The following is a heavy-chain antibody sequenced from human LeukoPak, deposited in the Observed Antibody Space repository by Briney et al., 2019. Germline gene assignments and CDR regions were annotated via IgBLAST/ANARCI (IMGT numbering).Heavy chain of an antibody. CDR1: GYTFTSYG. Sequence: ASVKVSCKASGYTFTSYGISWVRQAPGQGLEWMGWISAYNGNTNYAQKLQGRVTMTTDTSTSTAYMELRSLRSDDTAVYYCARDERITKVRGVINLLDYWGQGTLVTVSS. CDR2: ISAYNGNT. D-gene: IGHD3-10*01. CDR3: ARDERITKVRGVINLLDY. V-gene: IGHV1-18*01. J-gene: IGHJ4*02.